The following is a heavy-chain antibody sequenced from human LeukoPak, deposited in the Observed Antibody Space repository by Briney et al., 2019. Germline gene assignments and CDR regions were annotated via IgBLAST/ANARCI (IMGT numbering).Heavy chain of an antibody. CDR1: GFTVSSNY. D-gene: IGHD4/OR15-4a*01. Sequence: GGSLRLSCAASGFTVSSNYMSWVRQAPGKGLEWVSVTYSGGYTYYADSVKGRFTISRDNSKNTLYLQMNSLRAEDTAVYYCARRAGAYSHPYDYWGQGTLVTVSS. V-gene: IGHV3-53*01. CDR3: ARRAGAYSHPYDY. J-gene: IGHJ4*02. CDR2: TYSGGYT.